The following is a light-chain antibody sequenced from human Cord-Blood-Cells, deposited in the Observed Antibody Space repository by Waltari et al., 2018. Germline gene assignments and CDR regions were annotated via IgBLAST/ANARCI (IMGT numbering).Light chain of an antibody. CDR3: QVWDSSSDHVV. CDR2: YDS. CDR1: TIGSKS. J-gene: IGLJ2*01. V-gene: IGLV3-21*04. Sequence: SYVLTQPPSVSVAPGKQARITCGGNTIGSKSVHWYQQKPGQAPVLVIYYDSDRPSGIPERFSGSNSGNTATLTISRVEAGDEADYYCQVWDSSSDHVVFGGGTKLTVL.